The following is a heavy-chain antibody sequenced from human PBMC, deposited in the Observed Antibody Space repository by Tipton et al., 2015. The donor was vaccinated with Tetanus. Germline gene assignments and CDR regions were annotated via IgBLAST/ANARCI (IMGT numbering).Heavy chain of an antibody. CDR1: GGTFSSYA. J-gene: IGHJ6*02. CDR3: ARGYCSSTSCPTPRVHYYYGMDV. V-gene: IGHV1-69*01. D-gene: IGHD2-2*01. CDR2: IIPIFGTA. Sequence: QLVQSGAEVKKPGSSVKVSCKASGGTFSSYAISWVRQAPGQGLEWMGGIIPIFGTANYAQKFQGRVTITADESTSPAYMELSSLRSEDTAVYYCARGYCSSTSCPTPRVHYYYGMDVWGQGTTVTVSS.